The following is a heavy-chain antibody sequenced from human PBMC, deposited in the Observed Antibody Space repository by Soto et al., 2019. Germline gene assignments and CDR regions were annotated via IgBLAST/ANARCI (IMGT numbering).Heavy chain of an antibody. CDR2: ITPIFGTA. V-gene: IGHV1-69*13. D-gene: IGHD3-10*01. CDR3: ARDSHYYGSGSYFY. Sequence: ASVKVSCKASGGTFSRYAISWVRQAPGQGLEWMGGITPIFGTANYAQKFQGRVTITADESTSTAYMELSSLRSEDTAVYYCARDSHYYGSGSYFYWGQGTLVTVSS. J-gene: IGHJ4*02. CDR1: GGTFSRYA.